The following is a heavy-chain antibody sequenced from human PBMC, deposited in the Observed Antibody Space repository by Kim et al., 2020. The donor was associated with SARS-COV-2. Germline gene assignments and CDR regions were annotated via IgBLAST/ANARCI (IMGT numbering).Heavy chain of an antibody. V-gene: IGHV1-2*02. CDR3: SREDF. Sequence: IHSNSGATTYAQNFQGRVTITRDTSISTVYMEPTSLTSDDTALYYCSREDFWGQGTLVTVSS. CDR2: IHSNSGAT. J-gene: IGHJ4*02.